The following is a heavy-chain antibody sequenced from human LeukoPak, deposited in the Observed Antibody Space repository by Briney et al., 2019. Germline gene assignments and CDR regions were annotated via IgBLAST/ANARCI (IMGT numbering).Heavy chain of an antibody. D-gene: IGHD2/OR15-2a*01. CDR3: PAPYHRYCNSNSCNATPGRY. J-gene: IGHJ4*02. CDR1: GFTLSNAW. CDR2: IKSKTDGGTT. V-gene: IGHV3-15*01. Sequence: YPGGSLRLSCAASGFTLSNAWMSWVRQAPGKGLEWVGRIKSKTDGGTTDYAAPVEGRFTISRDDSKNMMYLEMNSLKTEDTAVYYCPAPYHRYCNSNSCNATPGRYWGQGTLVTVSS.